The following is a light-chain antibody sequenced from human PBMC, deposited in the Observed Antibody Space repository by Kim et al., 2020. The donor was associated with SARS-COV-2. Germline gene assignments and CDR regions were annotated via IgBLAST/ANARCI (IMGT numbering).Light chain of an antibody. CDR1: QSVSRW. V-gene: IGKV1-5*01. CDR2: DGS. J-gene: IGKJ1*01. CDR3: QHRQT. Sequence: STLSASVGDRVTLTCRASQSVSRWLAWYQQKPGKAPKLLIYDGSNLQSGVPSRFSGSGSGTEFTLTISSLQPGDFAIYYCQHRQTFGQGTKVDIK.